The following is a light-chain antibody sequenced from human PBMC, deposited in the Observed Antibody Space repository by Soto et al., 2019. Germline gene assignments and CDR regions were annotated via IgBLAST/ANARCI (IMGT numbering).Light chain of an antibody. Sequence: DIQMTQSPSTLSASVGDRVTITCRASQSISSWLAWYQQKPGKAPKLLIYDASSLESGVPSRFSGSGSGKEFTITISSLQPDDFATYYCQQYNSYSWTFGQGTKVEIK. J-gene: IGKJ1*01. CDR1: QSISSW. CDR2: DAS. V-gene: IGKV1-5*01. CDR3: QQYNSYSWT.